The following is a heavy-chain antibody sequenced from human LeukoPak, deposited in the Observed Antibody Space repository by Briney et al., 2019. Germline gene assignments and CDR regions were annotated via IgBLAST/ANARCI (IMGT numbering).Heavy chain of an antibody. J-gene: IGHJ6*02. CDR1: GFTVSSF. D-gene: IGHD4-17*01. Sequence: PGGSLRLSCAASGFTVSSFMSWVRQAPGKGLEWVSVIYTGGNTYYTDSVKGRFIISRDNSKNTVYLQMNGLRAEDTAVYYCTRDPAVTTGYGMDVWGQGTTVTVSS. CDR2: IYTGGNT. CDR3: TRDPAVTTGYGMDV. V-gene: IGHV3-66*01.